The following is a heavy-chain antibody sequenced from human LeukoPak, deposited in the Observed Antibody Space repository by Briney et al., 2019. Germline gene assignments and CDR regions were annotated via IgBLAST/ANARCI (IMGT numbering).Heavy chain of an antibody. CDR2: INPNSGGT. V-gene: IGHV1-2*04. J-gene: IGHJ1*01. Sequence: GASVKVSCKASGYTFTGYYMHWVRQAPGQGLKWMGWINPNSGGTNYAQKFQGWVTMTRDTSISTAYMELSRLRSDDTAVYYCAREAPYYYGSGSYPYFQHWGQGTLVTVSS. CDR3: AREAPYYYGSGSYPYFQH. D-gene: IGHD3-10*01. CDR1: GYTFTGYY.